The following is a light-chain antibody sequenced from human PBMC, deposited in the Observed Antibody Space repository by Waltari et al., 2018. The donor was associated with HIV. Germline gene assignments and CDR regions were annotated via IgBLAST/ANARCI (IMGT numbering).Light chain of an antibody. CDR1: TSDFGLYDF. CDR2: EVF. V-gene: IGLV2-14*01. Sequence: QSALTQPASVSGSPGQSITISCTGSTSDFGLYDFISWYQQHPGGVPRVIIYEVFRRPAVVSSRLSGSKSGNTASLTISWLQTEDEADYYCTSFTSNYTVIFGGGTKVTVL. J-gene: IGLJ2*01. CDR3: TSFTSNYTVI.